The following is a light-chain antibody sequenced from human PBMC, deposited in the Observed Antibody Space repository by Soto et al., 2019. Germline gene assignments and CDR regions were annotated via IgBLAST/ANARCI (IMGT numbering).Light chain of an antibody. V-gene: IGKV1-5*03. CDR1: QTISSW. CDR3: QHYNSYSEA. Sequence: DIQMTQSPSTLSGSVGDRVTITCRASQTISSWLAWYQQKPGKAPKLLIYKASTLKSGVPSRFSGNGSGTEFTLTISSLQPDDFATYYCQHYNSYSEAFGQGTKVVIK. J-gene: IGKJ1*01. CDR2: KAS.